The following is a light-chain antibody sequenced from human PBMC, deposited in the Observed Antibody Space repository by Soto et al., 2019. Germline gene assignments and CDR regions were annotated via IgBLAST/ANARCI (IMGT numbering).Light chain of an antibody. V-gene: IGLV1-47*01. CDR1: LSNIGSNF. CDR3: AAWDDSLRGVV. CDR2: RNN. J-gene: IGLJ2*01. Sequence: QAVVTQPPSASGTPGQRVTISCSGSLSNIGSNFIYWYQLLPGSAPKLLMNRNNGRPSGVPDRFSGSKSGTSASLAISGLRSEDEADYHCAAWDDSLRGVVFGGGTKLPVL.